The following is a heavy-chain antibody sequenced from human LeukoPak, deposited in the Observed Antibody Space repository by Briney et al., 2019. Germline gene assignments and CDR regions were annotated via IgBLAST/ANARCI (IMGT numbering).Heavy chain of an antibody. CDR3: ARRGVDRAGIAAAGKRGAFDI. Sequence: SETLSLTCTVSGGSISSGSYYWSWIRQPAGKGLEWIGRIYTSGSTNYNPSLKSRVTISVDTSKNQFSLKLSSATAADTAVYYCARRGVDRAGIAAAGKRGAFDIWGQGTMVTVSS. V-gene: IGHV4-61*02. J-gene: IGHJ3*02. D-gene: IGHD6-13*01. CDR2: IYTSGST. CDR1: GGSISSGSYY.